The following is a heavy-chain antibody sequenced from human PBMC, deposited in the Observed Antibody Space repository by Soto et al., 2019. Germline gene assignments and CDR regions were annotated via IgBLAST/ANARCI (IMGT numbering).Heavy chain of an antibody. J-gene: IGHJ6*02. CDR1: GFTFSSYA. CDR3: AKDPRKYYYDSSGYYSPTYYYYGMDV. D-gene: IGHD3-22*01. CDR2: ISGSGGST. Sequence: GGSLRLSCAASGFTFSSYAMSWVRQAPGKGLEWVSAISGSGGSTYYADSVKGRFTISRDNSKNTLFLQMNSLRAEDTAVYYCAKDPRKYYYDSSGYYSPTYYYYGMDVWGQGTTVTV. V-gene: IGHV3-23*01.